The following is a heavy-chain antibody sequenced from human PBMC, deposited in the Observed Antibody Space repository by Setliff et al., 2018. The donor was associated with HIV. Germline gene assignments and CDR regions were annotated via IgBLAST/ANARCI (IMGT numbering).Heavy chain of an antibody. CDR1: GGSITSYY. CDR3: ARQGGYNSPLMV. J-gene: IGHJ4*02. Sequence: LSLTCTVSGGSITSYYWNWIRQSPGKGLEWIGYIFDSGTTKYNPSVTSRVTITVDASKNQFFLQLISVTAADTAVYYCARQGGYNSPLMVWGQGKLVTVSS. CDR2: IFDSGTT. V-gene: IGHV4-59*08. D-gene: IGHD3-10*01.